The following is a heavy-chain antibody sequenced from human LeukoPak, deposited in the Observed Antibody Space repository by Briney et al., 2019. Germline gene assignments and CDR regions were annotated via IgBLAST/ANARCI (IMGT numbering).Heavy chain of an antibody. CDR3: ARGVGEYYYDSSGYYYFDY. J-gene: IGHJ4*02. D-gene: IGHD3-22*01. CDR1: GGSISSYY. Sequence: SETLSLTCTVSGGSISSYYWSWIRQPPGKVLEWIGYIYYSGSTNYNPSLKSRVTISVDTSKNQFSLKLSSVTAADTAVYYCARGVGEYYYDSSGYYYFDYWGQGTLVTVSS. V-gene: IGHV4-59*01. CDR2: IYYSGST.